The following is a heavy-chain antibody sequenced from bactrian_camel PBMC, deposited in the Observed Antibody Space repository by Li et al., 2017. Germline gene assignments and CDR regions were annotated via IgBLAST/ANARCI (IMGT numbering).Heavy chain of an antibody. V-gene: IGHV3S26*01. CDR1: GYTKRSVC. Sequence: HVQLVESGGGSVQAGQSLRPSCVVSGYTKRSVCVAWARQAAGKEREGVAIFYRGGGRTTYADSVKGRFTISGDNEKNIVYLQMDSLKPEDTAMYYCALEPPPCYGRDIRDYSYSGQGTQVTVS. J-gene: IGHJ4*01. D-gene: IGHD4*01. CDR2: FYRGGGRT.